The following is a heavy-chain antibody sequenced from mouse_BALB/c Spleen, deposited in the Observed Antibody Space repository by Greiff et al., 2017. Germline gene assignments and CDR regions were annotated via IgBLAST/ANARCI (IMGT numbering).Heavy chain of an antibody. J-gene: IGHJ4*01. CDR3: ARWGHYDGPYAMDY. D-gene: IGHD1-2*01. CDR1: GFNIKDTY. V-gene: IGHV14-3*02. Sequence: EVQLQQSGAELVKPGASVKLSCTASGFNIKDTYMHWVKQRPEQGLEWIGRIDPANGNTKYDPKFQGKATITADTSSNTAYLQLSSLTSEDTAVYYWARWGHYDGPYAMDYWGQGTSVTVSS. CDR2: IDPANGNT.